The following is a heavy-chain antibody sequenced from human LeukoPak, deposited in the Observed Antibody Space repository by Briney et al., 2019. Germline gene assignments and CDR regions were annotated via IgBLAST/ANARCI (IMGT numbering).Heavy chain of an antibody. CDR2: ISYLGGDQ. V-gene: IGHV3-30*18. J-gene: IGHJ6*02. CDR1: RFTFSSYA. CDR3: AKDRGSGPHYYYGMDV. D-gene: IGHD6-25*01. Sequence: PGGSLRLSCSASRFTFSSYAMHWVRQAPGKGLDWVAVISYLGGDQFYADSVKGRFTISRDNSNKRDFLQMNSLRGEDTAIYYCAKDRGSGPHYYYGMDVWGRGTTVIVSS.